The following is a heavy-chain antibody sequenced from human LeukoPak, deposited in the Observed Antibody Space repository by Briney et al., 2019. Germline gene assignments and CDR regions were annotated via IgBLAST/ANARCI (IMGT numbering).Heavy chain of an antibody. D-gene: IGHD3-22*01. Sequence: GASVTVSCRASGYTFTGYYIHWVRQAPGQGLEWMGWINPNSSGTNCAQNFRGRVTMTRDTSISTAFMDLSRLTSDDTAVYYCARDFKGRTYYYDRSAYPGGDWGQGTLVTVSS. V-gene: IGHV1-2*02. CDR2: INPNSSGT. CDR1: GYTFTGYY. J-gene: IGHJ4*02. CDR3: ARDFKGRTYYYDRSAYPGGD.